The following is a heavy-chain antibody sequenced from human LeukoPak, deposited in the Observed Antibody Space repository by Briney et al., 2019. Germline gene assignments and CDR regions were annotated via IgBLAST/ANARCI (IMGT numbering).Heavy chain of an antibody. CDR3: AKASSITTAGLFDY. CDR1: GFSVSTNH. V-gene: IGHV3-53*01. J-gene: IGHJ4*02. CDR2: IYPGGTT. D-gene: IGHD6-13*01. Sequence: GGSLRLSCGASGFSVSTNHMNWVRQAPGKGLEWVSVIYPGGTTFYADSVKGRFTISRDDSKKMLYLQMNSLRAEDTAVYFCAKASSITTAGLFDYWGQGTLVTVSS.